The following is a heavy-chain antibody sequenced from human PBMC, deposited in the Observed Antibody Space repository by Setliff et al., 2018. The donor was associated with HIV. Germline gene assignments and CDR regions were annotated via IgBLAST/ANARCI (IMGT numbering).Heavy chain of an antibody. J-gene: IGHJ3*02. V-gene: IGHV4-59*01. CDR2: IYYSGST. CDR3: ARAEMATIVAFDI. D-gene: IGHD5-12*01. CDR1: DGSFSSDY. Sequence: SETLSLTCTVSDGSFSSDYWTWIRQTPGKGLEWIGYIYYSGSTKYNPSLTIRVNISVDTSKNHFSLKLTSVTAADTAVYYCARAEMATIVAFDIWGQGTMVTVSS.